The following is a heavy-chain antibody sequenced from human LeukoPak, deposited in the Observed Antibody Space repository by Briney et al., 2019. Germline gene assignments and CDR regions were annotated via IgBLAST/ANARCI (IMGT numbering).Heavy chain of an antibody. CDR1: GGTFSSYA. J-gene: IGHJ3*02. CDR3: ARVSSSGWKSAFDI. D-gene: IGHD6-19*01. Sequence: SVKVSCKASGGTFSSYAICWVRQAPGQGLEWMGRIIPILGIANYAQKFQGRVTMTRDTSTSTVYMELSSLRSEDTAVYYCARVSSSGWKSAFDIWGQGTMVTVSS. CDR2: IIPILGIA. V-gene: IGHV1-69*04.